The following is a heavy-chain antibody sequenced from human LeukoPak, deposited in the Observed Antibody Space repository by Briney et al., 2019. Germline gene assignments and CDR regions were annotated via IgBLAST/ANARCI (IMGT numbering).Heavy chain of an antibody. CDR2: ISYVGSNK. CDR1: GFTFRSYA. V-gene: IGHV3-30-3*01. Sequence: GGSLRLSCAPSGFTFRSYAMHWVRQAPGKGLERVAVISYVGSNKYYADSVKGRFTISRDNSKNTLYLQMNSLRAEDTAVYYCAREWGYSSGWYAGSHDAFDIWGQGTMVTVSS. CDR3: AREWGYSSGWYAGSHDAFDI. J-gene: IGHJ3*02. D-gene: IGHD6-19*01.